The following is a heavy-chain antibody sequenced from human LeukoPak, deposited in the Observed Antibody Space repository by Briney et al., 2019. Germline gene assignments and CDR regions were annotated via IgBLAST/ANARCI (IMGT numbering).Heavy chain of an antibody. J-gene: IGHJ4*02. CDR2: IRSIANNYAT. CDR1: GFTFSGSA. Sequence: PGGSLRLSCAASGFTFSGSAIHWVRQASGKGLEWVGRIRSIANNYATAYAASVKGRFTISRDDSKNTAYLQMNSLKIEDTAVYYCARNDKAVYWGQGTLVTVSS. D-gene: IGHD3-22*01. V-gene: IGHV3-73*01. CDR3: ARNDKAVY.